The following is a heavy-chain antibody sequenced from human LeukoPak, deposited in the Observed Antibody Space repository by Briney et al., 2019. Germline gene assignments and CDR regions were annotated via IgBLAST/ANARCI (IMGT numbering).Heavy chain of an antibody. V-gene: IGHV1-18*01. J-gene: IGHJ4*02. CDR3: SKDRQNYYDSLGTEY. CDR2: ISAYNGNT. Sequence: ASVKVSCKASGYTFTSYGISWVRQAPGQGLEWMGWISAYNGNTNYAQKLQGRVTMTTDTSTSTAYMELRSLRSDDTAVYYCSKDRQNYYDSLGTEYWGQGTLVTVSS. D-gene: IGHD3-22*01. CDR1: GYTFTSYG.